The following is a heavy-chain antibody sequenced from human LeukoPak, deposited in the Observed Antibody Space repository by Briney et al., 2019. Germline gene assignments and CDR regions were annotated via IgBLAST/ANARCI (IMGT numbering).Heavy chain of an antibody. CDR1: GGTFSSYA. V-gene: IGHV1-69*04. Sequence: GSSVKVSCKASGGTFSSYAISWVRQAPGQGLEWMGRIIPILGIANYAQKFQGRVTITADKYTSTAYMELSSLRSEDTAVYYCARHRTGKAAANAFDIWGQGTMVTVSS. CDR3: ARHRTGKAAANAFDI. CDR2: IIPILGIA. J-gene: IGHJ3*02. D-gene: IGHD6-13*01.